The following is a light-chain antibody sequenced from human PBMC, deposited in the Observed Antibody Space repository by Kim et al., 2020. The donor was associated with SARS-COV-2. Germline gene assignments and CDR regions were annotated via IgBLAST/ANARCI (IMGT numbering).Light chain of an antibody. CDR3: QQYLSSAPSVS. CDR2: YVS. V-gene: IGKV1-5*01. Sequence: DIQMTQSPSTLSASVGDRVTITCRASENIDRLLAWYQQKPGKAPKLLIYYVSSLESGVPSRFSGSGSGTEFTLTISSLQPDDFATYFCQQYLSSAPSVSFGAGTKVDIK. CDR1: ENIDRL. J-gene: IGKJ3*01.